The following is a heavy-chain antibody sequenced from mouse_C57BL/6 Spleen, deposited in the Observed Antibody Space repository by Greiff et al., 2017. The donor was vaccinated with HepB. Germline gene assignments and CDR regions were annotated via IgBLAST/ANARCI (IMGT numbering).Heavy chain of an antibody. Sequence: QVQLQQPGAELVRPGTSVKLSCKASGYTFTSYWMHWVKQRPGQGLEWIGVIDPSDSYTNYNQKFKGKATLTVDTSSSTAYMQLSSLTSEDSAVYYCAKMGAYRSMDYWGQGTSVTVSS. D-gene: IGHD2-3*01. CDR1: GYTFTSYW. V-gene: IGHV1-59*01. CDR2: IDPSDSYT. CDR3: AKMGAYRSMDY. J-gene: IGHJ4*01.